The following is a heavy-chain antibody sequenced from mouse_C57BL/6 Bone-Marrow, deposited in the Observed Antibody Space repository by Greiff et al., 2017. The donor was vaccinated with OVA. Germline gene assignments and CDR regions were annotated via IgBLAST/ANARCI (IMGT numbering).Heavy chain of an antibody. CDR2: IYPGSGST. CDR3: ARRPYDYDSWFAY. CDR1: GYTFTSYW. D-gene: IGHD2-4*01. Sequence: QVQLQQPGAELVKPGASVKMSCKASGYTFTSYWITWVKQRPGQGLEWIGDIYPGSGSTNYNEKFKSKATLTVDTSSSTAYMQLSSLTSEDSAVYYYARRPYDYDSWFAYWGQGTLVTVSA. J-gene: IGHJ3*01. V-gene: IGHV1-55*01.